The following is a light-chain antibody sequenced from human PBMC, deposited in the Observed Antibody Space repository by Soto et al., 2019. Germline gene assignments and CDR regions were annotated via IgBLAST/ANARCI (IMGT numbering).Light chain of an antibody. Sequence: DIQMTQSPSSLSAFVGDRVTITCRASQSITSIACYLSWYQQKPGKAPNLLIYTASSLQSGVPSRFSASGSGTDFTLTISSLQPEDFAIYYCQQTYITPWTFGQGTKVEVK. J-gene: IGKJ1*01. CDR1: QSITSIACY. CDR3: QQTYITPWT. V-gene: IGKV1-39*01. CDR2: TAS.